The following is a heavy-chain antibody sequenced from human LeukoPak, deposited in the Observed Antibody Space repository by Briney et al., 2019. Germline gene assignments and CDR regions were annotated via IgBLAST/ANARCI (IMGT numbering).Heavy chain of an antibody. Sequence: PSETLSLTCTVSGGSISSYYWSWIRQPPGKGLEWIGYIYYSGSTNYNPSLKSRVTISVDTSKNQFSLKLSSVTAADTAVYYCASTTYYDFWSGYFMLNYWGQGTLVTVSS. CDR2: IYYSGST. V-gene: IGHV4-59*01. CDR1: GGSISSYY. CDR3: ASTTYYDFWSGYFMLNY. J-gene: IGHJ4*02. D-gene: IGHD3-3*01.